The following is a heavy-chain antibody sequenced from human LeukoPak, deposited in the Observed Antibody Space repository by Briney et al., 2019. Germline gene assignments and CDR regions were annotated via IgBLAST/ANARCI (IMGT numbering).Heavy chain of an antibody. Sequence: PSETLSPTCAVYGGSFSGYYWSWIRQPPGKGLEWIGEINHSGSTNYNPSLKSRVTISVDTSKNQFSLKLSSVTAADTAVYYCARARGGYCSSTSCYTGRYYFDYWGQGTLVTVSS. CDR2: INHSGST. D-gene: IGHD2-2*02. V-gene: IGHV4-34*01. J-gene: IGHJ4*02. CDR3: ARARGGYCSSTSCYTGRYYFDY. CDR1: GGSFSGYY.